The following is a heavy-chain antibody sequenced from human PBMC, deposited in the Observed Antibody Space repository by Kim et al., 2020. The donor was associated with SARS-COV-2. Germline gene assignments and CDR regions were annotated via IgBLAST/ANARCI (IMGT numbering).Heavy chain of an antibody. D-gene: IGHD3-3*01. CDR2: INPYSGDT. CDR1: GYTFTDYY. V-gene: IGHV1-2*02. Sequence: ASVKVSCKASGYTFTDYYIHWVRQAPGQGLEWMGWINPYSGDTTYAQKFQGRVTMTRDTSISTPYVELSSLRSDDTAVYYCARSAHFWSGHYLDFWGQGPLITV. CDR3: ARSAHFWSGHYLDF. J-gene: IGHJ4*02.